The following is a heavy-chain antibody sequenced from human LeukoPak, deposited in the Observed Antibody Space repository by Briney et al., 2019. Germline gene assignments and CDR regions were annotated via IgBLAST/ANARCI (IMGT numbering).Heavy chain of an antibody. CDR2: INHSGST. CDR3: ARLKGSYPSYYYYYYMDV. V-gene: IGHV4-34*01. Sequence: SETLSLTCAVYGGSFSGYYWSWIRQPPGKGLEWIGEINHSGSTNYNPSLKSRVTISVDTSKNQFSLRLSSVTAADTAVYYCARLKGSYPSYYYYYYMDVWGKGTTVTISS. J-gene: IGHJ6*03. CDR1: GGSFSGYY.